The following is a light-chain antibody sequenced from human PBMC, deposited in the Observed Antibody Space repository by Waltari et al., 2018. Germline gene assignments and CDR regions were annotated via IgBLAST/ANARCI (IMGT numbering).Light chain of an antibody. V-gene: IGLV2-14*03. CDR1: HGDVGRYND. CDR3: SSYTSTNTFGL. CDR2: NVS. J-gene: IGLJ3*02. Sequence: QSALTQPASVSGSPGQSITISCTGTHGDVGRYNDVSWYQQHPGKAPKLMIHNVSNRPSGVSNRFSGSKSGNTASLTISGLQAEDEAVYYCSSYTSTNTFGLFGGGTKLTVL.